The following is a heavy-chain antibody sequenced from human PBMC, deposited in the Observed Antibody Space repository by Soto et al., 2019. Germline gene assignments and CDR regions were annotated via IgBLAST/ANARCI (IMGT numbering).Heavy chain of an antibody. CDR3: ERDRVYYYDNSGYYNFDY. CDR2: VSYDGNNQ. Sequence: QVQLVESGGGVVQPGRSLRVSCAASGFIFSNYAMHWVRQAPGKGLEWVAVVSYDGNNQFYAESVKGRFTISRDSSKTTLYLQMNNLREEDTAVYYCERDRVYYYDNSGYYNFDYWGQGTLVIVSS. V-gene: IGHV3-30-3*01. J-gene: IGHJ4*02. CDR1: GFIFSNYA. D-gene: IGHD3-22*01.